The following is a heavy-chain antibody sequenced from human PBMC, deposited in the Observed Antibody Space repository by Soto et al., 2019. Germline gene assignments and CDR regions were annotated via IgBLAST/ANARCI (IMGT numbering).Heavy chain of an antibody. CDR2: IHAGNGNT. V-gene: IGHV1-3*01. CDR3: TNSYCVSITCVGNF. J-gene: IGHJ4*02. Sequence: QVQLVQSGAEVRKPGASVKVSCKASGYRFSDLGMPWVRLAPGQRLEWMGWIHAGNGNTKYSQKDQGRVRMTRDTSASTAYMELSRLTSEDTAIYYWTNSYCVSITCVGNFWGQGTLVTVPS. D-gene: IGHD3-10*01. CDR1: GYRFSDLG.